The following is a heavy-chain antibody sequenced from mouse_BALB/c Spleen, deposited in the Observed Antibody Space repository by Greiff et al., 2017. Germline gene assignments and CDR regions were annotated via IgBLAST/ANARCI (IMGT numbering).Heavy chain of an antibody. CDR3: ARHEDGYWYFDV. V-gene: IGHV1-62-2*01. J-gene: IGHJ1*01. CDR1: GYTFTEYI. CDR2: FYPGSGSI. Sequence: VQLQESGAGLVKPGASVKLSCKASGYTFTEYIIHWVKQRSGQGLEWIGWFYPGSGSIKYNEKFKDKATLTADKSSSTVYMELSRLTSEDSAVYFCARHEDGYWYFDVWGAGTTVTVSS.